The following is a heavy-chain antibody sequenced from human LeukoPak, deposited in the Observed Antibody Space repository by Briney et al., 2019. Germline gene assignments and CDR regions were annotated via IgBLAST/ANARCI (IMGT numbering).Heavy chain of an antibody. V-gene: IGHV3-21*01. D-gene: IGHD4-17*01. CDR3: ARTTDLYYYMDV. CDR1: GFTFSIHT. CDR2: ISRSRTYI. Sequence: SGGSLRLSCAASGFTFSIHTMNWVRQAPGKGLEWVSSISRSRTYIYYADSMKGRFTISRDNAKNLLYLQMNSLRAEDTAVYYCARTTDLYYYMDVWGKGTTVTVSS. J-gene: IGHJ6*03.